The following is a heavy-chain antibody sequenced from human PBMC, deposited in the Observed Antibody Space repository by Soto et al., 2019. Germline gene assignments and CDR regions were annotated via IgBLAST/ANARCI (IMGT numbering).Heavy chain of an antibody. V-gene: IGHV3-23*01. CDR3: AKIASRFFYDSTGYYPFDY. J-gene: IGHJ4*02. CDR2: LSGSGVST. CDR1: GFPFSNYA. Sequence: PGGSLRLSCVASGFPFSNYAMTWVRQAPGKGLEWVSALSGSGVSTYYADSVMGRFTISRDNSKNTVYLQMNSLRAEDTAVYYCAKIASRFFYDSTGYYPFDYWGQGTLVTVSS. D-gene: IGHD3-22*01.